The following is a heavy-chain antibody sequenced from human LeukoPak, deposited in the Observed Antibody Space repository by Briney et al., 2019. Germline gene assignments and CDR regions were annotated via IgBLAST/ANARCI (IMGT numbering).Heavy chain of an antibody. CDR3: VQDARVYDFWSGYSFSYFDY. CDR2: ISSNGGST. CDR1: GFTFSSYA. V-gene: IGHV3-64D*06. J-gene: IGHJ4*02. Sequence: GGSLRLSCSASGFTFSSYAMHWVRQAPGKGLEYVSAISSNGGSTYYADSVKGRFTISRDNSKNTLYLQMSSLRAEDTAVYYCVQDARVYDFWSGYSFSYFDYWGQGTLVTVSS. D-gene: IGHD3-3*01.